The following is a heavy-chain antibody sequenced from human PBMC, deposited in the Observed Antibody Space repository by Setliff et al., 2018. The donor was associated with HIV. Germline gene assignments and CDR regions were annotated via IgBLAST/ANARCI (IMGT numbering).Heavy chain of an antibody. CDR2: LWYDGGNE. V-gene: IGHV3-33*01. J-gene: IGHJ3*02. CDR3: ARDQYDSSGYGVGGLDDPFDM. Sequence: PGGSLRLSCAASGFTLSTFGMHWVRQAPGKGLEWVALLWYDGGNEYFADSVRGRFTISRDNSKNTFYLQMNSLRVEDTAVYYCARDQYDSSGYGVGGLDDPFDMWGQGTMVTVSS. D-gene: IGHD3-22*01. CDR1: GFTLSTFG.